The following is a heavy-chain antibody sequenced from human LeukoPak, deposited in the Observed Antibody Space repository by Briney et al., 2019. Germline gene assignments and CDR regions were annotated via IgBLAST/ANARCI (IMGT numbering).Heavy chain of an antibody. CDR3: ARDVMYYYDSSGYYYVGYYYYGMDV. CDR1: GFTFSSCE. J-gene: IGHJ6*02. V-gene: IGHV3-48*03. CDR2: ISNSGSSK. Sequence: GGSLRLSCAASGFTFSSCEMNWVRQAPGKGLEWLSYISNSGSSKYYADSVKGRFTISRDNAKNSLYLQMNSLRAEDTAVYYCARDVMYYYDSSGYYYVGYYYYGMDVWGQGTTVTVSS. D-gene: IGHD3-22*01.